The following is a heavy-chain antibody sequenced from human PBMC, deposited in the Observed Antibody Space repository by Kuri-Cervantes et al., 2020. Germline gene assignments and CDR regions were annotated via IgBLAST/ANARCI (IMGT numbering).Heavy chain of an antibody. D-gene: IGHD5-18*01. CDR1: GVSISGYY. CDR3: ARDLSQLWDGHRGFDY. CDR2: VHSSGDT. V-gene: IGHV4-59*01. Sequence: SETLSLTCTVSGVSISGYYRSWIRQPSGERLEWIGYVHSSGDTNYNPSVESRVTMSVDAPKNQFSLKMTSVTSADTAVYYCARDLSQLWDGHRGFDYWGQGTLVTVSS. J-gene: IGHJ4*02.